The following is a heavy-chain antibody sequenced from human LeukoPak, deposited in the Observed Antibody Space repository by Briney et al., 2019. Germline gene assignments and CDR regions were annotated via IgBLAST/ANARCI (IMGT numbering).Heavy chain of an antibody. Sequence: ASVKVSCKTSGYTFTGYYMHWVRQAPGQGLEWMGWINPNSGGTNCAQKFEGRATMTRDTSISTAYMELSRLRSDDTALYYCARGTAVADLLADYWGQGTLVTVSS. V-gene: IGHV1-2*02. CDR2: INPNSGGT. CDR3: ARGTAVADLLADY. J-gene: IGHJ4*02. CDR1: GYTFTGYY. D-gene: IGHD6-19*01.